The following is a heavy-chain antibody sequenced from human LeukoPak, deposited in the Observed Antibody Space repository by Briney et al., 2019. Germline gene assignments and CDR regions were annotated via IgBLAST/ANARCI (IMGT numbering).Heavy chain of an antibody. CDR1: GGSISSSNW. V-gene: IGHV4-4*02. CDR3: ARDLRGAATGYYYYYGMDV. Sequence: SETLSLTCAVSGGSISSSNWWSWVRQPPGKGLEWIGEIYHSGSTNYNPSLKSRVTISVDKSKNQFSLKLSSVTAADTAVYYCARDLRGAATGYYYYYGMDVWGQGTLVTVSS. D-gene: IGHD6-25*01. CDR2: IYHSGST. J-gene: IGHJ6*02.